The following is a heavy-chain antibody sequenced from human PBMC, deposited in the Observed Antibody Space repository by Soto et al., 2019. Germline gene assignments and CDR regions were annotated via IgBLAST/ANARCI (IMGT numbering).Heavy chain of an antibody. D-gene: IGHD3-3*01. Sequence: QTQLVQSGPEVKNPGASVKVSCKASGYSFNSYGISWVRQAPGQGLEWMGWISASSGNTTYAQELQGRVTMTTDTATTTAYMELRSLTSDDTAVYYCARETKFYGFWSGYYRFDTWGQGTLVSGSS. CDR3: ARETKFYGFWSGYYRFDT. J-gene: IGHJ5*02. CDR1: GYSFNSYG. V-gene: IGHV1-18*01. CDR2: ISASSGNT.